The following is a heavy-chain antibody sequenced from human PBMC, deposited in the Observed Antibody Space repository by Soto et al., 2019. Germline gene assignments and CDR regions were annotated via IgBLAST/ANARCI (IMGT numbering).Heavy chain of an antibody. CDR3: ARDRYDSGGYFASHAFDM. V-gene: IGHV3-48*01. J-gene: IGHJ3*02. D-gene: IGHD3-22*01. CDR2: ISSRSSAI. Sequence: EVQLVESGGGLVQPGGSLRLSCAASGFTFSSYSMNWVRQTPGKGLEWISHISSRSSAIYYADSVKGRFTISRDNAKDSLFRQINSLRAEDTAVYYCARDRYDSGGYFASHAFDMWGQGTMVTVS. CDR1: GFTFSSYS.